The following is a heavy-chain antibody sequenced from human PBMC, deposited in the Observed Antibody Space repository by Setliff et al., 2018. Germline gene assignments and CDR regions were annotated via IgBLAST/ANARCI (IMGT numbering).Heavy chain of an antibody. CDR2: IKQDGSET. V-gene: IGHV3-7*01. CDR1: GPAFSNYY. J-gene: IGHJ3*01. Sequence: GGSLRLSCAASGPAFSNYYMSWVRQAPGKGLQWVANIKQDGSETYYADSVQGRFTISRDKNSLYLQMHSLRAEDTAIYYCAGDPPYSGFAFHVWGQGTLVTVSS. D-gene: IGHD2-21*01. CDR3: AGDPPYSGFAFHV.